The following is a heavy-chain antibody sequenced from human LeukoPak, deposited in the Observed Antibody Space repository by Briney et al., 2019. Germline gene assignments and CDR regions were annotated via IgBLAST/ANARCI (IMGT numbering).Heavy chain of an antibody. Sequence: PVKVSCKASGYTFTGYYMHWGRQAPGQGLEWMGWINPNSGGTNYAQKFQGWVTMTRDTSISTAYMELSRLRSDDTAVYYCARESVEMATITRHAFDIWGQGTMVTVSS. CDR2: INPNSGGT. CDR3: ARESVEMATITRHAFDI. CDR1: GYTFTGYY. J-gene: IGHJ3*02. V-gene: IGHV1-2*04. D-gene: IGHD5-24*01.